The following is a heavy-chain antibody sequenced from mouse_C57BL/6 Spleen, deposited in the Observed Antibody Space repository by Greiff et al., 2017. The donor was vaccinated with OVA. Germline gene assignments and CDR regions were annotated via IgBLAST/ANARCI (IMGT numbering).Heavy chain of an antibody. D-gene: IGHD2-3*01. Sequence: EVQVVESGPGLVKPSQSLSLTCSVTGYSITSGYYWNWIRQFPGNKLEWMGYISYDGSNNYNPSLKNRISITRDTSKNQFFLKLNSVTTEDTATYYCARDYDGYYGGAMDYWGQGTSVTVSS. CDR2: ISYDGSN. J-gene: IGHJ4*01. V-gene: IGHV3-6*01. CDR1: GYSITSGYY. CDR3: ARDYDGYYGGAMDY.